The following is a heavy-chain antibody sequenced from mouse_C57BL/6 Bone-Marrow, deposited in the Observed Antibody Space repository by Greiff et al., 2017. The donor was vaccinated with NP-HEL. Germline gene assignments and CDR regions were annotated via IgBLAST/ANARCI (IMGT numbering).Heavy chain of an antibody. CDR2: INPGSGGT. Sequence: QVHVKQSGAELVRPGTSVKVSCKASGYAFTNYLIEWVKQRPGQGLEWIGVINPGSGGTNYNEKFKGKATLTADKSSSTAYMQLSSLTSEDSAVYFCARTYYSNLWYFDVWGTGTTVTVSS. D-gene: IGHD2-5*01. V-gene: IGHV1-54*01. CDR3: ARTYYSNLWYFDV. J-gene: IGHJ1*03. CDR1: GYAFTNYL.